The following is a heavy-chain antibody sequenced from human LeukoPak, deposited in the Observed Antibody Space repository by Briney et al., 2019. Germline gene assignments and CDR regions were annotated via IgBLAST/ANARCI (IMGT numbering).Heavy chain of an antibody. D-gene: IGHD1-26*01. J-gene: IGHJ4*02. V-gene: IGHV4-59*01. CDR3: ARGWASRSYYNY. CDR2: ISYSESS. Sequence: SETLSLTCTVSGGSITSYYWSWIRQPPGKGLEWIGSISYSESSTYNPSLKSRVTISVDTSKNQFSLNLRSVSAADTAVYYCARGWASRSYYNYWGQGTLVTVSS. CDR1: GGSITSYY.